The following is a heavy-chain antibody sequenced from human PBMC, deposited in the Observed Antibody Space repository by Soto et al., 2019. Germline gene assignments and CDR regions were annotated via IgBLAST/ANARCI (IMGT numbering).Heavy chain of an antibody. Sequence: QVQLVQSGAEVKKPGSSVKVSCKASGGTFSSYAISWVRQAPGQGIEWMGGIIPIFGTANYAQKFQGRVTITADESTSTAYMELSSLRSKDTAVYYCARYHVVVAPTTPHYDYCCQGTLVTVSS. V-gene: IGHV1-69*12. CDR1: GGTFSSYA. CDR2: IIPIFGTA. D-gene: IGHD2-15*01. CDR3: ARYHVVVAPTTPHYDY. J-gene: IGHJ4*02.